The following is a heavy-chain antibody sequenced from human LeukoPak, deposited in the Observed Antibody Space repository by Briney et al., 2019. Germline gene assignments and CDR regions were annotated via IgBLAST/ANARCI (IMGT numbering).Heavy chain of an antibody. CDR3: ARGRTDSSGYYWAHYGMDV. Sequence: NSSETLSLTCAVYGGSFSGYYWSWIRQPPGKGLEWMGYIYYSGSTNYNPSLKSRVTISVDTSKNQFSLKLSSVTAADTAVYYCARGRTDSSGYYWAHYGMDVWGQGTTVTVSS. D-gene: IGHD3-22*01. CDR2: IYYSGST. CDR1: GGSFSGYY. J-gene: IGHJ6*02. V-gene: IGHV4-59*01.